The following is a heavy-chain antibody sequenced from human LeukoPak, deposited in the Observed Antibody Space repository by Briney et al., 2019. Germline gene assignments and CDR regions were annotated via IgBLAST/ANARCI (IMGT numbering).Heavy chain of an antibody. CDR3: ARDGAIQLWPNFDY. J-gene: IGHJ4*02. V-gene: IGHV3-30-3*01. D-gene: IGHD5-18*01. Sequence: GGSLRLSCAASGFTFSSYAMHWVRQAPGKGLEWVAVISYDGSNKYYADSVKGRFTISSDNSKNTLYLQMNSLRAEDTAVYYCARDGAIQLWPNFDYWGQGTLVTVSS. CDR1: GFTFSSYA. CDR2: ISYDGSNK.